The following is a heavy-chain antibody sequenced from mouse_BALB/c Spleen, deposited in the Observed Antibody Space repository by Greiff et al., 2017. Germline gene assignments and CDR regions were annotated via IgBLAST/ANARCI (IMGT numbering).Heavy chain of an antibody. J-gene: IGHJ3*01. CDR2: IYTGGGYT. CDR3: ARDEPGFDY. Sequence: VQLLQSGAGLVRPGASVKLSCEASGFTFTNFWLGWVRQRPGNGLEWIGDIYTGGGYTNYNDKFKGKATLTADTPSSTAYMQLSSLTSEDSAVYYGARDEPGFDYWGQGTLVTVSA. V-gene: IGHV1-63*02. CDR1: GFTFTNFW.